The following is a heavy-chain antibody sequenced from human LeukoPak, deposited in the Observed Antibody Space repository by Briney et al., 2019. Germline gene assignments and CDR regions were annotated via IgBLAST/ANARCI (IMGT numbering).Heavy chain of an antibody. CDR2: MNPNSGNT. Sequence: ASVKVSCKASGYTFTSYDINWVRQATGQGLEWMGWMNPNSGNTGYAQEFQGRVTMTRNTSISTAYMELSSLRSEDTAVYYCAGFSGSYSRDAFDIWGQGTMVTVSS. CDR3: AGFSGSYSRDAFDI. J-gene: IGHJ3*02. V-gene: IGHV1-8*01. CDR1: GYTFTSYD. D-gene: IGHD3-10*01.